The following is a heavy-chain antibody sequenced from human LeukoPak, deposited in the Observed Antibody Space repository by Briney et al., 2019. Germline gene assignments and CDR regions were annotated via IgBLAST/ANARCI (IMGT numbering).Heavy chain of an antibody. V-gene: IGHV4-34*01. D-gene: IGHD5-24*01. Sequence: SETLSLTCAVYGGSFSGYYWSWIRQPPGKGLEWIGEINHSGSTNYNPSLKSRVTISVDTSKNQFYLKLSSVTAADTAVYYCARGLGGLATIIRYWGQGTLVTVSS. CDR1: GGSFSGYY. CDR2: INHSGST. CDR3: ARGLGGLATIIRY. J-gene: IGHJ4*02.